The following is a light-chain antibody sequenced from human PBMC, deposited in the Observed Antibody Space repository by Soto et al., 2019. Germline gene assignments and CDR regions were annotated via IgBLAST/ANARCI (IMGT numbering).Light chain of an antibody. Sequence: QSALTQPRSVSGSPGQSVTISCTGTSSDVGSYNRVSWYQQPPGTAPKLLIYEVSNRPSGVSNRFSGSKSGNTASLTISGLQAEDEADYFCNSYTTSSTDVFGTGTKVTVL. CDR2: EVS. CDR3: NSYTTSSTDV. V-gene: IGLV2-18*02. J-gene: IGLJ1*01. CDR1: SSDVGSYNR.